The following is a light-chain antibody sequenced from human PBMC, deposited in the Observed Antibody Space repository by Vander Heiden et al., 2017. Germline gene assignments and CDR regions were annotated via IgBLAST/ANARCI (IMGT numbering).Light chain of an antibody. J-gene: IGLJ3*02. CDR1: SGVSIGGYR. CDR3: VVWHNSAWV. CDR2: DKSESDK. Sequence: QAVLTQPSSLPASSGTSASLTCTVSSGVSIGGYRIYCNQRKEGSPPQVLLRDKSESDKQQGFGNPSRFSGSKDASANAGILLISGLQSDDEADYYCVVWHNSAWVFGGGTKLTVL. V-gene: IGLV5-45*03.